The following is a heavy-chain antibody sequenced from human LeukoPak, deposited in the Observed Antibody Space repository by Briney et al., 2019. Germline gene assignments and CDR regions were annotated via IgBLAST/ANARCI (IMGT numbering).Heavy chain of an antibody. D-gene: IGHD5-24*01. CDR3: VRRMATRYYSGMVF. Sequence: GGSLRLSCAAAGFTFSSYWMHWVRQAPGKGLVWVSRINSDGSSTTYADSVKGRFTISRDGAKNTVYLQMNSLRAEDTAVYYCVRRMATRYYSGMVFWGQGTTVTVSS. CDR1: GFTFSSYW. CDR2: INSDGSST. J-gene: IGHJ6*02. V-gene: IGHV3-74*01.